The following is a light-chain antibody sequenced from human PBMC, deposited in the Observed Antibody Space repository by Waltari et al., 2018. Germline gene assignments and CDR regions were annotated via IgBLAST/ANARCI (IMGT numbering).Light chain of an antibody. J-gene: IGKJ2*01. CDR3: QQYNTQYT. V-gene: IGKV1-5*03. CDR2: KAS. Sequence: DIQMTQSPPTLSASVGDSVTITCRASQSISSWLAWYQQKPGKAPKLLIYKASSLESGVPSRFSGSGSGTEFTLTISSLQXDDFATYYCQQYNTQYTFGQGTKLEIK. CDR1: QSISSW.